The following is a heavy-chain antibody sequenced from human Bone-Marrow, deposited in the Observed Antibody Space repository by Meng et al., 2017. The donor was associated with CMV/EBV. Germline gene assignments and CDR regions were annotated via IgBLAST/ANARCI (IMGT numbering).Heavy chain of an antibody. V-gene: IGHV1-8*03. CDR2: MNPNSGNT. D-gene: IGHD3-3*01. J-gene: IGHJ4*02. CDR1: GYTFTSYD. CDR3: ARGGITIFGVVIMGSLDY. Sequence: ASVKVSCKASGYTFTSYDINWVRQATGQGLEWMGWMNPNSGNTGYAQKFQGRVTITRNTSISTAYMELSSLGSEDTAVYYCARGGITIFGVVIMGSLDYWGQGTLVTVSS.